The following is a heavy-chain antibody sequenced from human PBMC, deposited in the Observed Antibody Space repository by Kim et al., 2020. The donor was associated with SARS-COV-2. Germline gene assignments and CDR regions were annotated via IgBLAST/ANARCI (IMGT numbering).Heavy chain of an antibody. J-gene: IGHJ4*02. D-gene: IGHD6-19*01. CDR3: ARDRSSSGWLDY. V-gene: IGHV1-46*01. Sequence: SYAQKFQGRVTMTRDTSTSTVYMELSSLRSEDTAVYYCARDRSSSGWLDYWGQGTLVTVSS.